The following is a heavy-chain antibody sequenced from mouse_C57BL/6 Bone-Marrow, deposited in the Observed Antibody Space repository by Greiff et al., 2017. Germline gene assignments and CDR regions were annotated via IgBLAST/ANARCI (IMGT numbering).Heavy chain of an antibody. Sequence: VQLQQSGAELVRPGTSVKVSCKASGYAFTNYLIEWVKQRPGQGLEWIGVINPGSGGTNYNEKFKGKATLTAAKSSSTAYMQLSSLTSEDSAVYFFGRFPNYYGSSYGDYWGQGTTLTVSS. CDR2: INPGSGGT. CDR1: GYAFTNYL. D-gene: IGHD1-1*01. J-gene: IGHJ2*01. V-gene: IGHV1-54*01. CDR3: GRFPNYYGSSYGDY.